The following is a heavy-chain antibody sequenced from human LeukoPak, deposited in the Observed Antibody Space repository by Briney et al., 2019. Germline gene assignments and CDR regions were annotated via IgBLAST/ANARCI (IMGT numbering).Heavy chain of an antibody. J-gene: IGHJ4*02. CDR2: ISGSGGST. CDR1: GFTFSSYA. Sequence: GGSLRLSCAASGFTFSSYAMSWVRQAPGKGLEWVSAISGSGGSTYYADSVQGRFTISRDNSKNTLYLQTNSLRAEDTAVYYCAKWGFKVTATADYWGQGTLVTVSS. V-gene: IGHV3-23*01. D-gene: IGHD2-21*02. CDR3: AKWGFKVTATADY.